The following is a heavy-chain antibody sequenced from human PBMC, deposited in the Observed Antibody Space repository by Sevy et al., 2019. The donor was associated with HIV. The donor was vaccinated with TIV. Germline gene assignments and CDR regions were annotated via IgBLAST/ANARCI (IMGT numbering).Heavy chain of an antibody. D-gene: IGHD4-17*01. CDR3: AKDLPPSATTVAHFDY. CDR1: GFTFSSYE. J-gene: IGHJ4*02. Sequence: GGSLRLSCVASGFTFSSYEMNWVRQAPGKGLEWVSYISNSGSDIQYSDSLRGRFTISRDNAKNSLFLQMNSLRAEDTAVYYCAKDLPPSATTVAHFDYWGPGTLVTVSS. V-gene: IGHV3-48*03. CDR2: ISNSGSDI.